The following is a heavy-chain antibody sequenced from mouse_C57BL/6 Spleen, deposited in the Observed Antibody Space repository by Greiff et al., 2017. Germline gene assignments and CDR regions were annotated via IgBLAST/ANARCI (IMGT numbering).Heavy chain of an antibody. CDR1: GYTFTSYW. J-gene: IGHJ2*01. CDR3: ARGRGVLLRYYFDY. V-gene: IGHV1-69*01. Sequence: QVQLKQPGAELVMPGASVKLSCKASGYTFTSYWMHWVKQRPGQGLEWIGEIDPSDSYTNYNQKFKGKSTLTVDKSSSTAYMQLSSLTSEDSAVYYWARGRGVLLRYYFDYWGQGTTLTVSS. D-gene: IGHD1-1*01. CDR2: IDPSDSYT.